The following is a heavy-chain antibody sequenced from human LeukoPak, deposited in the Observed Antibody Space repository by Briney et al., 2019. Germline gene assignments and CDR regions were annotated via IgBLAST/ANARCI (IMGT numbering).Heavy chain of an antibody. D-gene: IGHD1-26*01. Sequence: ASVKVSCKASGYTFTGYYMHWVRQAPGQGLEWMGWINPNSGGTNYAQKFQGRVTMTRDTSISTAYMELSRLRSDDTAVYYCARDEGATSGKFDPWGQGTLVTVSS. CDR2: INPNSGGT. V-gene: IGHV1-2*02. J-gene: IGHJ5*02. CDR1: GYTFTGYY. CDR3: ARDEGATSGKFDP.